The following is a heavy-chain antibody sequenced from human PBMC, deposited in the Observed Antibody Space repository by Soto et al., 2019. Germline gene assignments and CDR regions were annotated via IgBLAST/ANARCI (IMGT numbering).Heavy chain of an antibody. V-gene: IGHV3-30-3*01. Sequence: GGSLRLSCAASGFTFSSYAMHWVRQAPGKGLEWVAVISYDGSNKYYADSVKGRFTISRDNSKNTLYLQMNSLRAEDTAVYYCARMGREGNWFDPWGQGTLVTVSS. CDR3: ARMGREGNWFDP. CDR1: GFTFSSYA. J-gene: IGHJ5*02. D-gene: IGHD1-26*01. CDR2: ISYDGSNK.